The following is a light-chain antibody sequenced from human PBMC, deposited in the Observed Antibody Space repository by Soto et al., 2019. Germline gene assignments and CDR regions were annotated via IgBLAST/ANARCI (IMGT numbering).Light chain of an antibody. J-gene: IGLJ2*01. CDR3: SSYAGSYTLV. CDR2: SVT. CDR1: SSDVGGYDF. V-gene: IGLV2-11*01. Sequence: QSVLTQPHSVSGSPGQSVTISCTGTSSDVGGYDFVSWYQHHPGKAPKLMISSVTKRPSGVPDRFSGSKSGNTASLTISGLQAEDEADYYCSSYAGSYTLVFGGGTKLTVL.